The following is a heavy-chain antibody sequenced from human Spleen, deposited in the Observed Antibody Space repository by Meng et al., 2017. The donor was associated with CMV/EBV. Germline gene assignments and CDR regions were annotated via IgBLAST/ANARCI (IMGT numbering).Heavy chain of an antibody. Sequence: SETLSLTCTVSGDSVSSGSYYWSWIRQSPGKGLEWIGYIHNTGSTKYNPSLKSRVTMSLDPSKNQISLKLSSVTAADTAVYYCARDLRNWPAYGMDVWGQGTTVIVSS. CDR1: GDSVSSGSYY. D-gene: IGHD1-1*01. CDR2: IHNTGST. J-gene: IGHJ6*02. CDR3: ARDLRNWPAYGMDV. V-gene: IGHV4-61*01.